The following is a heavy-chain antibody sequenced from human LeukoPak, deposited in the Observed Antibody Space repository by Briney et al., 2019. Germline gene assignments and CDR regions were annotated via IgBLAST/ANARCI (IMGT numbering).Heavy chain of an antibody. J-gene: IGHJ4*02. D-gene: IGHD1-26*01. V-gene: IGHV1-8*01. CDR2: MSPDSGYT. CDR3: AREDVGL. CDR1: GYTFTSYD. Sequence: ASVKVSCKASGYTFTSYDITWVRQTTGQGLEWMGWMSPDSGYTGYAQTFQGRVTLTRNTSVSTAFMELSSLRSEDTAVYYCAREDVGLWGQGTLVTVSS.